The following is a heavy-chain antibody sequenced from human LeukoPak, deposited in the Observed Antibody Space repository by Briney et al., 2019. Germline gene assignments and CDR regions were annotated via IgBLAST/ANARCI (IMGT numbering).Heavy chain of an antibody. J-gene: IGHJ4*02. CDR3: AKQLGYCSDGSCYFPY. CDR2: ISNNGGYT. V-gene: IGHV3-23*01. Sequence: GGSLRLSCAACGFTFRSSAMSWVRQAPGKGLEWVSAISNNGGYTYYADSVQGRFTISRDNSKGTLCLQMNSLRAEDTAVYYCAKQLGYCSDGSCYFPYWGQGTLVTVSS. CDR1: GFTFRSSA. D-gene: IGHD2-15*01.